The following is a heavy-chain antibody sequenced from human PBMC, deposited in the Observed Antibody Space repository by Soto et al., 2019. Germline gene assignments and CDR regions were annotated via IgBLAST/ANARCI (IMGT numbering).Heavy chain of an antibody. CDR1: GDSVSSNSAA. V-gene: IGHV6-1*01. CDR3: ARGIGVAGPPAAGKDYYYMDV. J-gene: IGHJ6*03. CDR2: TYYRSKWYN. D-gene: IGHD2-2*01. Sequence: SQTLSLTCAISGDSVSSNSAAWNWIRQSPSRGLEWLGRTYYRSKWYNDYAVSVKSRITINPDTSKNQFSLQLNSVTPEDTAVYYCARGIGVAGPPAAGKDYYYMDVWGKGTTVTVSS.